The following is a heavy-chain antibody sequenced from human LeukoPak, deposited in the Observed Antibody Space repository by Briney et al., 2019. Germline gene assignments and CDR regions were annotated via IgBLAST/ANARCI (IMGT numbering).Heavy chain of an antibody. CDR2: ISFRGDAT. V-gene: IGHV3-23*01. Sequence: PGGSLRLSCAASGITFNIYAMTWVRQAPGKGLEWVSAISFRGDATCYADSVKGRFTVSRDNSKNTLYLQMDSLRADDTAVYFCAKAAWGAIGDWYLDLWGRGTLVTVSS. J-gene: IGHJ2*01. D-gene: IGHD7-27*01. CDR3: AKAAWGAIGDWYLDL. CDR1: GITFNIYA.